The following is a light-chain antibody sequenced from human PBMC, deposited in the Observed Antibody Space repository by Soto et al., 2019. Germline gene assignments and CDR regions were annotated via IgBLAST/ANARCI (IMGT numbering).Light chain of an antibody. V-gene: IGLV1-44*01. CDR3: AAWNDSPYLWV. Sequence: QSVLTQPPSASGTPGQRVSISCSGSSSNIGSNAVHWYQQFPGTAPRLLIYRDSQRPSGVPDRFSGSKSGTSASLVISGLQSEDEADYHCAAWNDSPYLWVFGGGTKLTVL. CDR2: RDS. CDR1: SSNIGSNA. J-gene: IGLJ3*02.